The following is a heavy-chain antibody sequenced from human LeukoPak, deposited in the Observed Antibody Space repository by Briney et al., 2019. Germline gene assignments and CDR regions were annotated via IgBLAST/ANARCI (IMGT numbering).Heavy chain of an antibody. CDR2: ISGSGGST. J-gene: IGHJ6*02. D-gene: IGHD6-13*01. CDR1: RFTFSSYV. CDR3: AKELSSSSSGMDV. Sequence: PGGSLRLSCAASRFTFSSYVMNWVRQAPGKGLEWVSLISGSGGSTFYADSVKGRFTISRDNSKNTLYLQMNSLRAEDTAVYYCAKELSSSSSGMDVWGQGTTVTVSS. V-gene: IGHV3-23*01.